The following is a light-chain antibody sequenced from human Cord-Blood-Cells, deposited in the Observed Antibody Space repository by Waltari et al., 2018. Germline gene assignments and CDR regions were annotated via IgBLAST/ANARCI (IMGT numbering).Light chain of an antibody. Sequence: QSALTQPVSVSGSPGQSITISCTGTSSDVGSYHLVSWYQQHPGKAPKLMIYEGSKRPSGVSNRFSGSKSGNTASLTISGLQAEDEADYYCCSYAGSSTWVFGGGTKLTVL. V-gene: IGLV2-23*01. CDR1: SSDVGSYHL. CDR2: EGS. J-gene: IGLJ3*02. CDR3: CSYAGSSTWV.